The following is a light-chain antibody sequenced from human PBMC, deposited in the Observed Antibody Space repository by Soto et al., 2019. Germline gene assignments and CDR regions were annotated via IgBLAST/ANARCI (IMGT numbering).Light chain of an antibody. J-gene: IGLJ3*02. CDR2: EVS. Sequence: QSVLTQPASVSGSPGQSITISCTGTSSDVGGYNYVSWYQQHPGKAPKLMIYEVSNRPSGVSNRFSGSMSGNTASLTISGLQAEDEADYYCSSYTSSSTRVFGGGTKLTVL. CDR3: SSYTSSSTRV. CDR1: SSDVGGYNY. V-gene: IGLV2-14*01.